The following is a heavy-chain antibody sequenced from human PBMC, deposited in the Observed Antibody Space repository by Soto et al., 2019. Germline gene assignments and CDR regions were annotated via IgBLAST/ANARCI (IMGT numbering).Heavy chain of an antibody. J-gene: IGHJ6*02. V-gene: IGHV1-18*01. D-gene: IGHD5-12*01. Sequence: ASVKVSCKASGYTFTSYGISWVRQAPGQGLEWMGWISGNNGNTKYAQKVQVRVTMTTDTSTSTAYMELRSLRSDDTAVYYCARVALLRNSGYDPDYYSGMDVWGQGTTVTVS. CDR1: GYTFTSYG. CDR2: ISGNNGNT. CDR3: ARVALLRNSGYDPDYYSGMDV.